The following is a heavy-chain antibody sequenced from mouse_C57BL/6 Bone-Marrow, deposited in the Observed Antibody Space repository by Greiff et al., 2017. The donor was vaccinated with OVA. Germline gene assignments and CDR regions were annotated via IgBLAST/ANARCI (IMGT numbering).Heavy chain of an antibody. CDR1: GYAFSSSW. CDR3: ARYSYYFDY. V-gene: IGHV1-82*01. CDR2: IYPGDGDT. Sequence: QVQLKESGPELVKPGASVKISCKASGYAFSSSWMNWVKQRPGKGLEWIGRIYPGDGDTNYNGKFKGKATLTADKSSSTAYMQLSSLTSEDSAVYFCARYSYYFDYWGQGTTLTVSS. J-gene: IGHJ2*01.